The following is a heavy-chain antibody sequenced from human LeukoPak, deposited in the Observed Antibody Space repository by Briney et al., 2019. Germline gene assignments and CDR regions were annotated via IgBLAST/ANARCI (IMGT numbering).Heavy chain of an antibody. J-gene: IGHJ3*02. CDR2: IYYSGST. D-gene: IGHD3-22*01. CDR3: ARGVPYYYDSSGYYSSAFDI. Sequence: SETLSLTCTVSGGSISSYYWSWIRQPPGKALEWLGYIYYSGSTNYNPSLKSRVTISVDTSKNQFSLKLSSVTAADTAVYYCARGVPYYYDSSGYYSSAFDIWGQGTMVTVSS. V-gene: IGHV4-59*01. CDR1: GGSISSYY.